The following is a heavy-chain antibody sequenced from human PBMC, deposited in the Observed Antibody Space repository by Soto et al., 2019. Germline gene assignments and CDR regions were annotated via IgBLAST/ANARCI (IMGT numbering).Heavy chain of an antibody. CDR1: GFTFSSFE. CDR3: ARDGIAAAGTMEYNWFDP. D-gene: IGHD6-13*01. J-gene: IGHJ5*02. CDR2: INTIGSAI. V-gene: IGHV3-48*03. Sequence: PGGSLRLSCAASGFTFSSFEMNWVRQAPGKGLEWIAYINTIGSAIYYADSVKGRFTISRDNAKNSLSLQTNSLRAEDTAVYYCARDGIAAAGTMEYNWFDPWGQGTLVTVSS.